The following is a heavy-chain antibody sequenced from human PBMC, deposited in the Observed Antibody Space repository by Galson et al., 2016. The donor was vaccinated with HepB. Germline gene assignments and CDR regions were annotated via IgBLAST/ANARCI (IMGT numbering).Heavy chain of an antibody. CDR1: GFTFSSYA. CDR3: AKSQPGYSSGWYTLPIDAFDI. Sequence: SLRLSCAASGFTFSSYAMSWVRQAPGKGLEWVPTISGSGYNTYYADSVKGRFTISRENSKNTLYLQMNSLRAEDTAVYYCAKSQPGYSSGWYTLPIDAFDIWGQGTMVTVSS. D-gene: IGHD6-19*01. CDR2: ISGSGYNT. V-gene: IGHV3-23*01. J-gene: IGHJ3*02.